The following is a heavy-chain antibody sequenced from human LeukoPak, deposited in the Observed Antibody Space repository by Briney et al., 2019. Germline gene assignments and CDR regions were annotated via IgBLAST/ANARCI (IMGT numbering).Heavy chain of an antibody. CDR1: GDSFCGYY. D-gene: IGHD3-10*01. CDR3: ARGSYYGSGSYYL. CDR2: INHSGST. J-gene: IGHJ4*02. V-gene: IGHV4-34*01. Sequence: SVTLSLTCAVSGDSFCGYYWTWIRQPPGKGLEWIGEINHSGSTKYNPSLKSRVTISVDTSKNQFFLKLSPVTAADTAVYYCARGSYYGSGSYYLWGQGTLVTVSS.